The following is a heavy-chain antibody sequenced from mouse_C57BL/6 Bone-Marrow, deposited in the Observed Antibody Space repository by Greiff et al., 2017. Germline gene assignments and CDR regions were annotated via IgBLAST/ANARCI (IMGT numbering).Heavy chain of an antibody. CDR3: ARVAVGWWAMDY. CDR2: INPSSGYT. J-gene: IGHJ4*01. D-gene: IGHD1-1*02. Sequence: VQLQESGAELAKPGASVKLSCKASGYTFTSYWMHWVKQRPGQGLEWIGYINPSSGYTKYNQKFKDKATLTVDKSSSTAYMQLSSLTYEDAAVYYCARVAVGWWAMDYWGQGTSVTVSS. CDR1: GYTFTSYW. V-gene: IGHV1-7*01.